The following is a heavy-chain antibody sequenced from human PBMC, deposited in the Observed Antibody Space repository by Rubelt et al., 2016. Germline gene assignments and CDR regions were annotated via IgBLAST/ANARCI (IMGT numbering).Heavy chain of an antibody. CDR3: AKEGERSSGYYRPLGY. CDR1: GFTFSSYA. V-gene: IGHV3-23*01. D-gene: IGHD3-22*01. CDR2: ISGSGGST. J-gene: IGHJ4*02. Sequence: LEEGGGLVQPGGSLRLSCAASGFTFSSYAMSWVRQAPGKGLEWVSAISGSGGSTYYAASVKGRFTISRDNSKNTVYLQMNSLRAEDTAVYYCAKEGERSSGYYRPLGYWGQGTLVTVSS.